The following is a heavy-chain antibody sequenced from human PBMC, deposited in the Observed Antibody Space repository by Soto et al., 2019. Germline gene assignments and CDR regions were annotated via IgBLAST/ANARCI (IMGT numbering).Heavy chain of an antibody. V-gene: IGHV4-59*01. CDR1: VGSISSYY. J-gene: IGHJ4*02. D-gene: IGHD2-21*02. CDR3: ARSDSAFDY. CDR2: IYYSGST. Sequence: PSETLSLTCTVSVGSISSYYWIWIRQPPGKGLEWIGYIYYSGSTNYNPSLKSRVTISVDTSKNQFSLKLSSVTAADTAVYYCARSDSAFDYWGQGTLVTVSS.